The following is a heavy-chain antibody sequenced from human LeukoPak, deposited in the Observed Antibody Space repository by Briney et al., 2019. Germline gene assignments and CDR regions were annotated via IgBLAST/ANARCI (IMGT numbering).Heavy chain of an antibody. CDR3: ARGSTYSSGLH. J-gene: IGHJ4*02. Sequence: TSETLSLTCAVYGGSFSGYYWSWIRQPPGKGLEWIGEINHSGSTNYNPSLKSRVTISVDTSENQFSLKLSSVTAADTAVYYCARGSTYSSGLHWGQGTLVTVSS. CDR1: GGSFSGYY. CDR2: INHSGST. D-gene: IGHD6-19*01. V-gene: IGHV4-34*01.